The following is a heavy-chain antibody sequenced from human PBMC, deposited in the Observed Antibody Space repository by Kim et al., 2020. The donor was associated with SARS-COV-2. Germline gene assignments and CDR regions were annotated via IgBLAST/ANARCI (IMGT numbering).Heavy chain of an antibody. D-gene: IGHD3-22*01. CDR1: GYTFTGYY. V-gene: IGHV1-2*04. CDR3: ARGPNSSGYYYHFAFDI. J-gene: IGHJ3*02. Sequence: ASVKVSCKASGYTFTGYYMHWVRQAPGQGLEWMGWINPNSGGTNYAQKFQGWVTMTRDTSISTAYMELSRLRSDDTAVYYCARGPNSSGYYYHFAFDIWGKGTMVTVSS. CDR2: INPNSGGT.